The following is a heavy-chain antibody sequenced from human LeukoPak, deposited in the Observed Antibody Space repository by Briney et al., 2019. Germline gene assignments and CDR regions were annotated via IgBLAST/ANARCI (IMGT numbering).Heavy chain of an antibody. D-gene: IGHD7-27*01. V-gene: IGHV3-13*01. CDR2: IGTAGDT. J-gene: IGHJ4*02. CDR3: AKDRTGDEYFDY. Sequence: PGGSLRLSCAASGFTFSSYDMHWVRQATGKGLEWVSAIGTAGDTYYPGSVKGRFTISRDNAKNSLYLQMNSLRAEDTALYYCAKDRTGDEYFDYWGQGTLVTVSS. CDR1: GFTFSSYD.